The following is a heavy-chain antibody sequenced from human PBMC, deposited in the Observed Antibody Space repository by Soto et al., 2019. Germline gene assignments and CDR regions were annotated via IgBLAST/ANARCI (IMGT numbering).Heavy chain of an antibody. D-gene: IGHD5-18*01. CDR3: AKELYSYGTYYYYMDV. Sequence: TGGSLRLSCAASGFTFSSYGMHWVRQAPGKGLEWVAVISYDGSNKYYADSVKGRFTISRDNSKNTLYLQMNSLRAEDTALYYCAKELYSYGTYYYYMDVWGKGTTVTVSS. CDR2: ISYDGSNK. V-gene: IGHV3-30*18. CDR1: GFTFSSYG. J-gene: IGHJ6*03.